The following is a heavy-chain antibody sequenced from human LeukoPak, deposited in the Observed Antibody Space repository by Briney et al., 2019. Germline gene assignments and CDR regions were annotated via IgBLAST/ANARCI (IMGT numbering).Heavy chain of an antibody. CDR2: IYYTGST. CDR3: ARRGITYSTSFFDS. J-gene: IGHJ4*02. V-gene: IGHV4-39*01. Sequence: KPSETLSLTCAVSGGSIGGGKDFWGWIRQSPGKGLEWIGSIYYTGSTYYNPSLKSRVTISVDTSKSEFSLMVHSVTAADTAMYYCARRGITYSTSFFDSWGQGTLVTVAS. D-gene: IGHD6-13*01. CDR1: GGSIGGGKDF.